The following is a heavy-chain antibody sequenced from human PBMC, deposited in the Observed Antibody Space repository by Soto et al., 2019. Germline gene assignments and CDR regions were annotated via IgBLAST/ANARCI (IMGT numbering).Heavy chain of an antibody. CDR3: VRVASIAAFY. V-gene: IGHV3-7*05. CDR1: GFTFSSYW. Sequence: EVQLVESGGGLVQPGGSLRLSCAASGFTFSSYWMSWVRQAPGKGLEWVANIKQDGNEKFYVESVRGRFTISRDNAKNSLFLQMNSLRAEDTAVYYCVRVASIAAFYWEQRTLVTVSS. CDR2: IKQDGNEK. D-gene: IGHD6-6*01. J-gene: IGHJ4*02.